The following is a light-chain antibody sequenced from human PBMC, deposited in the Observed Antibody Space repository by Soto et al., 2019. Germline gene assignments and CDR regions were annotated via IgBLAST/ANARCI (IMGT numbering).Light chain of an antibody. CDR1: SSNIGAGYD. CDR3: QSYDSSLSGYV. J-gene: IGLJ1*01. Sequence: QSVLTQPPSVSGAPGQRVTISCTGTSSNIGAGYDVQWYQQLPGTAPKFLIYGNTNRPSGVPDRFSGSKSGTSASLAITGLQTEDEADYYCQSYDSSLSGYVFGTGTKATVL. CDR2: GNT. V-gene: IGLV1-40*01.